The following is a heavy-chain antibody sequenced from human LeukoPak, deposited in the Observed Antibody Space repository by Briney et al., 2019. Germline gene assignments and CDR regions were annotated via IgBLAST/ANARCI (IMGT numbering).Heavy chain of an antibody. CDR1: GGSISSYY. Sequence: SETLSLTCTASGGSISSYYWSWIRQPPGKGLEWIGYIYYSGSTNYNPSLKSRVTTSVDTSKNQFSLKLSSVTAADTAVYYCARGGVYFDYWGQGTLVTVSS. V-gene: IGHV4-59*01. CDR3: ARGGVYFDY. J-gene: IGHJ4*02. D-gene: IGHD6-25*01. CDR2: IYYSGST.